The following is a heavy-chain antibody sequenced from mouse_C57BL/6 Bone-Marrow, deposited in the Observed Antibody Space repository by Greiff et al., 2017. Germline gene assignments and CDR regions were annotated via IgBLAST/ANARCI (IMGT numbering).Heavy chain of an antibody. CDR2: ISSGGSYT. Sequence: DVMLVESGGDLVKPGGSLKLSCAASGFTFSSYGMPWVRQTPDKRLEWVATISSGGSYTYYPDSVKGRFTISRDNAKNTLYLQMSSLKSEDTAMYYCARHRGTTVVATDWYFDVWGTGTTVTVSS. J-gene: IGHJ1*03. CDR1: GFTFSSYG. CDR3: ARHRGTTVVATDWYFDV. D-gene: IGHD1-1*01. V-gene: IGHV5-6*02.